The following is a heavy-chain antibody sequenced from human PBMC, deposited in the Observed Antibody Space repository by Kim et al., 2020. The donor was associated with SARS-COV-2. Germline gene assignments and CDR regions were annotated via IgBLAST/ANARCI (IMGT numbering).Heavy chain of an antibody. D-gene: IGHD6-13*01. CDR3: ASSYSSSWYVYYGMDV. Sequence: SETLSLTCTVSGGSISSSSYYWGWIRQPPGKGLEWIGSIYYSGSTYYNPSLKSRVTISVDTSKNQFSLKLSSVTAADTAVYYCASSYSSSWYVYYGMDVWGQGTTVTVSS. V-gene: IGHV4-39*01. CDR1: GGSISSSSYY. CDR2: IYYSGST. J-gene: IGHJ6*02.